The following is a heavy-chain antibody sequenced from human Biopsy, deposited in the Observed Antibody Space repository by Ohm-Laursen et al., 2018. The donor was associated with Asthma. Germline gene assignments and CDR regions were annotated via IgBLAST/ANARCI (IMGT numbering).Heavy chain of an antibody. D-gene: IGHD6-6*01. CDR3: ARAVSSSSYWYFDL. CDR1: GDAMSTSGSY. V-gene: IGHV4-39*02. Sequence: EPLSLTCIVSGDAMSTSGSYWGWIRQSPGKGLEWIGSIYYSGRTYYNPSLESRVTISADTSSNHFSLKVTSVTAADTAVYYCARAVSSSSYWYFDLWGRGDLVTVSS. J-gene: IGHJ2*01. CDR2: IYYSGRT.